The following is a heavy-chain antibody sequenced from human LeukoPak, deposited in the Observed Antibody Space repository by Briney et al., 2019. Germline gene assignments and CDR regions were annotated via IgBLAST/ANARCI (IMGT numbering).Heavy chain of an antibody. CDR1: RFTLSTYW. D-gene: IGHD3-3*01. CDR2: IWYDGSNK. J-gene: IGHJ4*02. CDR3: ARDNYDFWSGYPYYFDY. V-gene: IGHV3-33*08. Sequence: PGGSLRLSCAASRFTLSTYWMSWVRQAPGKGLEWVAVIWYDGSNKYYADSVKGRFTISRDNSKNTLYLQMNSLRAEDTAVYYCARDNYDFWSGYPYYFDYWGQGTLVTVSS.